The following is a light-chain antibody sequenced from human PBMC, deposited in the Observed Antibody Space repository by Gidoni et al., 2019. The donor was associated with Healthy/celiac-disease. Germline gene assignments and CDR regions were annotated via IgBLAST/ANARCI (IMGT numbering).Light chain of an antibody. Sequence: EIVMTQSPATLSVSPGERATLSCRASQSVSSNLAWYQQKPGQAPRLLIYGASTRANGIPARFSGSGSGTEFTLTISSLQSEDFAVYYCQQYKHWPLTFGGGTKVEIK. J-gene: IGKJ4*01. V-gene: IGKV3-15*01. CDR1: QSVSSN. CDR2: GAS. CDR3: QQYKHWPLT.